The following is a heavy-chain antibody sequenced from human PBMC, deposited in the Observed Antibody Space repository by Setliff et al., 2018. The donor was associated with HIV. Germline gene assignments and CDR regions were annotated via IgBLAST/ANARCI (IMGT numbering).Heavy chain of an antibody. J-gene: IGHJ3*02. CDR1: GGSISSSDYY. CDR3: ARVNPALGCSSTSWFFATFDI. CDR2: IYYSGST. D-gene: IGHD2-2*01. Sequence: SETLSLTCTVSGGSISSSDYYWAWIRQPPGKGLEWIGNIYYSGSTYYNPSLKSRVTISVETSKNQFSLKLTSVPAADTAVYYCARVNPALGCSSTSWFFATFDIWGQGTMVTVSS. V-gene: IGHV4-39*01.